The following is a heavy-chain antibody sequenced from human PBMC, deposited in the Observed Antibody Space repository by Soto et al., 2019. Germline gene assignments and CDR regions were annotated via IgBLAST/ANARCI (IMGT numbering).Heavy chain of an antibody. CDR2: IYYSGST. CDR1: GGSISSGDYY. D-gene: IGHD3-22*01. CDR3: ARVSYYYDSSGYSHY. J-gene: IGHJ4*02. Sequence: QVQLQESGPGLVKPSQTLSLTCTVSGGSISSGDYYWSWIRQPPGKGLEWIGYIYYSGSTYYNPSLKNRVTISLDTSKNQFSLKLSSVTAADTAVYYCARVSYYYDSSGYSHYWGQGTLVTVSS. V-gene: IGHV4-30-4*01.